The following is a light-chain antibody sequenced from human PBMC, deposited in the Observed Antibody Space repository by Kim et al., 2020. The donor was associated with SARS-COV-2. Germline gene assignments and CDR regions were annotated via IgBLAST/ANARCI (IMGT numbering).Light chain of an antibody. Sequence: SYELTQPPSVSVSPGQTARITCSGDALPKQYAYWYQQKPGQAPVLVIYKDTERPSGIPERFSGSSSGTTVTLTISGLQAEDEADYYCQSADSSGSYYVFGAGTKVTVL. CDR1: ALPKQY. V-gene: IGLV3-25*03. J-gene: IGLJ1*01. CDR2: KDT. CDR3: QSADSSGSYYV.